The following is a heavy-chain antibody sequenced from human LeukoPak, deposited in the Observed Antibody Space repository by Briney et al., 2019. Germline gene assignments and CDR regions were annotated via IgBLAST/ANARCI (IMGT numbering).Heavy chain of an antibody. CDR3: AIYYGSGGRYYYYYMDV. D-gene: IGHD3-10*01. J-gene: IGHJ6*03. Sequence: SQTLSLTCTVSGGSISSGDYYWSWIRQPPGKGLEWSGYIYYSGSTYYTPSIKSRVTISVDTSKHQFSLKLSSVTAADTAVYYCAIYYGSGGRYYYYYMDVWGKGTTVTVSS. V-gene: IGHV4-30-4*08. CDR1: GGSISSGDYY. CDR2: IYYSGST.